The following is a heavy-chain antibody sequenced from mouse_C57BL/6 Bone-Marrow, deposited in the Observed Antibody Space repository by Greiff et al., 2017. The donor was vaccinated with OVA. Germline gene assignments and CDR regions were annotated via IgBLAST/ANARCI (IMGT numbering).Heavy chain of an antibody. CDR2: IDPENGDT. J-gene: IGHJ3*01. CDR1: GFNIKDDY. V-gene: IGHV14-4*01. CDR3: TAYYYGSSYEAWFAY. Sequence: VQLQQSGAELVRPGASVKLSCTASGFNIKDDYMHWVKQRPEQGLEWIGWIDPENGDTEYASKFQGKATITAGTSSNTAYLQLSSLTSEDTAVYYCTAYYYGSSYEAWFAYWGQGTLVTVSA. D-gene: IGHD1-1*01.